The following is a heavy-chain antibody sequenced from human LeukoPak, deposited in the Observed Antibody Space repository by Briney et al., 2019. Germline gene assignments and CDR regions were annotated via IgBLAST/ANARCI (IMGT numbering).Heavy chain of an antibody. D-gene: IGHD6-13*01. Sequence: GGSLRLSCAASGFTFDDYAMHWVRQAPGKGLEWVSGISWNSGSIGYADSVKGRFTISRDNAKNSLHLQMNSLKTEDTAVYYCTTSWYSSSWYVDYWGQGTLVTVSS. J-gene: IGHJ4*02. CDR1: GFTFDDYA. CDR3: TTSWYSSSWYVDY. V-gene: IGHV3-9*01. CDR2: ISWNSGSI.